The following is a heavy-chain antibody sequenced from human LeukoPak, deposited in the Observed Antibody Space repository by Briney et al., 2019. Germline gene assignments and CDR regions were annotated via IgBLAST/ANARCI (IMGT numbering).Heavy chain of an antibody. Sequence: GGSLRLSCAASGFTFSSYNMDWVRQAPGKGLEWVSYISRSSNTIYYTDSVKGRFTISRDNTKNSLYLQMNSLRAEDTAVYYCARDGEAAGNMDYWGQGTLVTVSS. CDR2: ISRSSNTI. D-gene: IGHD6-13*01. CDR3: ARDGEAAGNMDY. J-gene: IGHJ4*02. CDR1: GFTFSSYN. V-gene: IGHV3-48*04.